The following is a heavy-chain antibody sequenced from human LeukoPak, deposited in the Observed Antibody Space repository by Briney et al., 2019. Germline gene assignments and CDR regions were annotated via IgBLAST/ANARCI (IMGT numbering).Heavy chain of an antibody. V-gene: IGHV1-69*06. CDR3: ARRAAAGPEFDY. J-gene: IGHJ4*02. D-gene: IGHD6-13*01. CDR2: IIPIFGTA. Sequence: ASVKVSCKASGGTFSSYAISWVRQAPGQGLEWMGGIIPIFGTANYAQKFQGRVTITAGKSTSTAYMELSSLRSEDTAVYYCARRAAAGPEFDYWGQGTLVTVSS. CDR1: GGTFSSYA.